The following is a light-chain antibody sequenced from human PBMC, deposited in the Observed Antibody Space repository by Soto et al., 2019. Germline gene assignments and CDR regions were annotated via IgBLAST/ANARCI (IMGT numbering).Light chain of an antibody. V-gene: IGKV3-11*01. Sequence: EIVLTQSPATLSLSLVERATLSCKASETIRNLLAWYQKRSGQDPRIFIYDALSRAPGIPARFSGVVSGTDFNLTISRLETEDCGVYYGQQRHNWPITFGQGTRLEIK. J-gene: IGKJ5*01. CDR3: QQRHNWPIT. CDR2: DAL. CDR1: ETIRNL.